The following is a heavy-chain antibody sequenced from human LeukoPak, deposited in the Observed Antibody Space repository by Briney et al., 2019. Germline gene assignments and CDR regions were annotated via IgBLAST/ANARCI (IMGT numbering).Heavy chain of an antibody. CDR1: GGSISSYY. CDR2: IYYSGST. J-gene: IGHJ6*03. V-gene: IGHV4-59*01. Sequence: SETLSLTCTVSGGSISSYYWSWIRQPPGKGLEWIGCIYYSGSTNYNPSLKSRVTISVDTSKNQFSLKLSSVTAADTAVYYCARVVDYYYYYYMDVWGKGTTVTVSS. D-gene: IGHD2-2*01. CDR3: ARVVDYYYYYYMDV.